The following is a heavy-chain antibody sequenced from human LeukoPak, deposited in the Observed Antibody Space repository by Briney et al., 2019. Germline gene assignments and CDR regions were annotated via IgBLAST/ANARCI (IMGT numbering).Heavy chain of an antibody. V-gene: IGHV4-39*01. J-gene: IGHJ5*02. CDR3: ARQKASGSYYKVLNWFDP. CDR1: GGSISSSSYY. CDR2: IYYSGST. D-gene: IGHD3-10*01. Sequence: PSETLSLTCTVSGGSISSSSYYWGWLRQPPGKGLEWIGSIYYSGSTYYNPSLKSRVTISVDTSKSQFSLKLSSVTAADTAVYYCARQKASGSYYKVLNWFDPWGQGTLVTVSS.